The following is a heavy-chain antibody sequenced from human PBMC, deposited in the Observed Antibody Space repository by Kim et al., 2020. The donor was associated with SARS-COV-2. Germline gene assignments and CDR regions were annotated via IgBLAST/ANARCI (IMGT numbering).Heavy chain of an antibody. V-gene: IGHV5-10-1*01. CDR2: IDPSDSYT. D-gene: IGHD1-26*01. CDR3: ALGGATTSYYYYGMDV. Sequence: GESLKISCKGSGYSFTSYWISWVRQMPGKGLEWMGRIDPSDSYTNYSPSFQGHVTISADKSISTAYLQWSSLKASDTAMYYCALGGATTSYYYYGMDVWGPGTTVTVSS. J-gene: IGHJ6*02. CDR1: GYSFTSYW.